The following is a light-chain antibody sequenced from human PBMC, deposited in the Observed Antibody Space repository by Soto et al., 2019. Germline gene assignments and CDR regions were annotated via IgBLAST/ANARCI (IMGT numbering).Light chain of an antibody. V-gene: IGLV2-14*01. CDR1: IDDVGAYNY. CDR3: ASYTSTYTLV. J-gene: IGLJ1*01. CDR2: GVN. Sequence: QSALTQPASVSGSPGQSITISCTGTIDDVGAYNYVSWYQQRPGSAPQLLIYGVNNRPSGASNRFSGSKSGHTAYLTISGLQSDDEANYHCASYTSTYTLVFGTGTKLTVL.